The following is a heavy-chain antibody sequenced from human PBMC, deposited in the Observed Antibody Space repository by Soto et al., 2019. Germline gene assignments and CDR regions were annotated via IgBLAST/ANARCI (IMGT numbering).Heavy chain of an antibody. D-gene: IGHD3-10*01. CDR2: INYSEST. J-gene: IGHJ4*02. CDR3: ASLWFGVEY. Sequence: QLQLQESGPGLVKPSETLSLTCTVSGGSMSSSSYHWGWIRQPPGKGLEWIGSINYSESTYYNPSLKSRDTMSVDTSKNQFSLKLSSVNAADTAVYYFASLWFGVEYWGLGTLVTVSS. CDR1: GGSMSSSSYH. V-gene: IGHV4-39*01.